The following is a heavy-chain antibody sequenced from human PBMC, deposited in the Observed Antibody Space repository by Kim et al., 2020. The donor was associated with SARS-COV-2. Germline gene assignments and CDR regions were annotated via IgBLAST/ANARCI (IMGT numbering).Heavy chain of an antibody. V-gene: IGHV3-30*04. D-gene: IGHD3-10*01. CDR3: ARAVTMVRGAAKTYYYYGRDV. Sequence: GGSLRLSCAASGFTFSSYAMHWVRQAPGKGLEWVAVISYDGSNKYYADSVKGRFTISRDNSKNTLYLQMNSLRTEDTAVYYCARAVTMVRGAAKTYYYYGRDVWGQGTTVPVPS. CDR1: GFTFSSYA. CDR2: ISYDGSNK. J-gene: IGHJ6*02.